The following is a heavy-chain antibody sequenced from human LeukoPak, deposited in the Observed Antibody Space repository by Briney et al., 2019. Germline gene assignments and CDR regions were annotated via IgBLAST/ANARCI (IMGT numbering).Heavy chain of an antibody. D-gene: IGHD2-15*01. J-gene: IGHJ3*02. CDR1: GFTFGSYA. V-gene: IGHV3-23*01. CDR3: AKDPIVVDAFDI. CDR2: ISGSGGST. Sequence: GGSLRLSCAASGFTFGSYAMSWVRQAPGKGLEWVSAISGSGGSTYYADSVKGRFTISRDNSKNTLYLQMNSLRAEDTAVYYCAKDPIVVDAFDIWGQGTMVTVSS.